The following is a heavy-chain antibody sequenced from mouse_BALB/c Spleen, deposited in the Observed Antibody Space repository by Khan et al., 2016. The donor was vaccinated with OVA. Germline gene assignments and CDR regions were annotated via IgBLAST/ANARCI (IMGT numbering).Heavy chain of an antibody. CDR1: GFSLSDYG. CDR2: IWGGGST. J-gene: IGHJ4*01. Sequence: QVQLKESGPGLVAPSQNLSLTCTVSGFSLSDYGVSWIRQPPGKGLEWLGVIWGGGSTYYNSDLKSRLSISKDNSKNQVFLKMSSLQSDDTAMFYCAKGVWSYYYTLDYWGQGTSVTVSS. CDR3: AKGVWSYYYTLDY. V-gene: IGHV2-6-5*01.